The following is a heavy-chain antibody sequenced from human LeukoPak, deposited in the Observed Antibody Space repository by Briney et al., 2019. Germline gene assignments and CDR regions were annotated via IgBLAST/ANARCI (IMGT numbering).Heavy chain of an antibody. D-gene: IGHD3/OR15-3a*01. CDR2: ISYDGNKK. CDR1: GFTFSNYA. J-gene: IGHJ6*03. V-gene: IGHV3-30*04. Sequence: TGGSLRLSCAASGFTFSNYAMNWVRQAPGKGLEWVAVISYDGNKKYYADSVKGRFTISRDNSKNTLYLQMNSLRAEDTAVYYCAKDFSTASSYYYYMDVWGKGTTVTVSS. CDR3: AKDFSTASSYYYYMDV.